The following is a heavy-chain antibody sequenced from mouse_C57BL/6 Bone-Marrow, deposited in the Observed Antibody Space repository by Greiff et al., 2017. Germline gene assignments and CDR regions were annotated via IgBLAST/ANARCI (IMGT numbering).Heavy chain of an antibody. Sequence: VKLVESGAELARPGASVKLSCKASGYTFTSYGISWVKQRTGQGLEWIGEIYPRSGNTYYNEKFKGKATLTADNSSSTAYMELRSLTSEDSAVYFCARNGYLFAYWGQGTLVTVSA. CDR1: GYTFTSYG. V-gene: IGHV1-81*01. CDR2: IYPRSGNT. CDR3: ARNGYLFAY. J-gene: IGHJ3*01. D-gene: IGHD2-2*01.